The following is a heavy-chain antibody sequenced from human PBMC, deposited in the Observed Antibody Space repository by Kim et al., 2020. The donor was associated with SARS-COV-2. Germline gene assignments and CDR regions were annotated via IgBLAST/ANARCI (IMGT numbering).Heavy chain of an antibody. J-gene: IGHJ6*02. V-gene: IGHV7-4-1*02. D-gene: IGHD3-3*01. CDR3: AREWGLYDFWSGYRYGMDV. Sequence: ASVKVSCKASGYTFTSYAMNWVRQAPGQGLEWMGWINTNTGNPTYAQGFTGRFVFSLDTSVSTAYLQISSLKAEDTAVYYCAREWGLYDFWSGYRYGMDVWGQGTTVTVSS. CDR2: INTNTGNP. CDR1: GYTFTSYA.